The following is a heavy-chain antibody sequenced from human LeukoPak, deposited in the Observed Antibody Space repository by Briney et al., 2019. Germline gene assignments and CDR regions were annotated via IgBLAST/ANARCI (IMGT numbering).Heavy chain of an antibody. CDR3: ARETAAAGSFIAINDY. V-gene: IGHV4-59*12. Sequence: SETLSLTCTVSGGSISSYYWSWIRQPPGKGLEWIGYIYHSGSTNYNPSLKSRVTISVDTSKNQFSLKLSSVTAADTAIYYCARETAAAGSFIAINDYWGQGTLVTVSS. J-gene: IGHJ4*02. CDR1: GGSISSYY. D-gene: IGHD6-13*01. CDR2: IYHSGST.